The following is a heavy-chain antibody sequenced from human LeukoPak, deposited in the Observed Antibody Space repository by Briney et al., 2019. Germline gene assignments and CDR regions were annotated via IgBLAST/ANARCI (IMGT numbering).Heavy chain of an antibody. CDR3: ARRNSSSSGINWFDP. CDR2: IYPGDSDT. J-gene: IGHJ5*02. Sequence: GESLKISCQGSGYNFTSYWIGWVRQVPGKVLEWMGIIYPGDSDTRYSPSFQGQGTISADKSISTAYLQWSSLKASDTAMYYCARRNSSSSGINWFDPWGQGTLVTVSS. D-gene: IGHD6-6*01. CDR1: GYNFTSYW. V-gene: IGHV5-51*01.